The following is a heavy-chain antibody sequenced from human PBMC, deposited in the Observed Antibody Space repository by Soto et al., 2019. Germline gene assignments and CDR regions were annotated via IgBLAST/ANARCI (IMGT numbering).Heavy chain of an antibody. CDR1: GYGFTKYW. CDR2: IYPGDSHT. V-gene: IGHV5-51*01. Sequence: GESLKISCEGSGYGFTKYWIGWVRQLPGKGLEWMGIIYPGDSHTTYSPSFQGQVTISADKSISTAYLQWSSLRASDTAMYYCARGGSTGSYSSFDSWGQGTLVTVSS. J-gene: IGHJ4*02. CDR3: ARGGSTGSYSSFDS. D-gene: IGHD1-26*01.